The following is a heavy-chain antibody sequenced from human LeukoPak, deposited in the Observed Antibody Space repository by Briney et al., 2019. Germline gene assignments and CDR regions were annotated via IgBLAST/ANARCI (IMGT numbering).Heavy chain of an antibody. CDR2: IYYSGST. CDR1: GGSISSYY. CDR3: ARQNTYYYDPFDY. V-gene: IGHV4-59*01. Sequence: PSETLSLTCTVSGGSISSYYWSSIRQPPGKGLEWIGYIYYSGSTNYNPSLKSRVTISVDTSKNQFSLKLSSVTAADTAVYYCARQNTYYYDPFDYWGQGTLVTVSS. J-gene: IGHJ4*02. D-gene: IGHD3-22*01.